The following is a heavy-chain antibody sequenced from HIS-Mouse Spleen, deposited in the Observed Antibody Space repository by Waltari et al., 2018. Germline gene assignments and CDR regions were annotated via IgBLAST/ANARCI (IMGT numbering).Heavy chain of an antibody. D-gene: IGHD4-17*01. CDR1: GFTVSSNY. V-gene: IGHV3-53*01. J-gene: IGHJ4*02. Sequence: EVQLVESGGGLIQPGGSLRLSCAASGFTVSSNYMSWVRQAPGKGLEWVSGNYRGGSTNYADSEKGRFTISRDNSKNTLYLQMNSLRAEDTAVYYCARGPGYGDYVLYYWGQGTLVTVSS. CDR3: ARGPGYGDYVLYY. CDR2: NYRGGST.